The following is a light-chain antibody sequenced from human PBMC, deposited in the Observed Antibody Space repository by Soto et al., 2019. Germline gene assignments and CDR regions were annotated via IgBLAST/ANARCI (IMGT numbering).Light chain of an antibody. J-gene: IGLJ1*01. V-gene: IGLV2-8*01. Sequence: QSVLTQPPSAYGSPGQSVAISCTGTASDIGGYTFVSWYQQHPGKAPKLLIYDVNKRPSGVPDRFSGSKSGNTASLTVSGLQAEDEADYYCSAHGGTNPYVFGTGTKLTVL. CDR3: SAHGGTNPYV. CDR1: ASDIGGYTF. CDR2: DVN.